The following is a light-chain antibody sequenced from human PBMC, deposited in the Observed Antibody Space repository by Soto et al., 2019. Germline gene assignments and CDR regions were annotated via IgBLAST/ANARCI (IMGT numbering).Light chain of an antibody. J-gene: IGKJ5*01. Sequence: EIVLTQCPGTLSLSPGERYTLSCMASQSVSSSYLAWYQQKPGQAPRLLIYGESSRATGIPDRFSGSGSGTDFTLTISRLEPEDFAVYYCQQYGSSPFVGQGTRLDIK. V-gene: IGKV3-20*01. CDR1: QSVSSSY. CDR2: GES. CDR3: QQYGSSPF.